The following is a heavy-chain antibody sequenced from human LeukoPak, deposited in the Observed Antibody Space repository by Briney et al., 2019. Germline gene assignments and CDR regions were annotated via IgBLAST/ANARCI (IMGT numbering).Heavy chain of an antibody. CDR1: GGSISSNY. D-gene: IGHD5/OR15-5a*01. J-gene: IGHJ6*03. Sequence: SETLSLTCTVSGGSISSNYWSWIRQPPRKGLEWIGYIYYSGSTNYNPSLKSRVTISVDTSKNQFSLKLSSVTAADTAVYYCARALSTYYYYYMDVWGKGTTVTVSS. CDR3: ARALSTYYYYYMDV. V-gene: IGHV4-59*01. CDR2: IYYSGST.